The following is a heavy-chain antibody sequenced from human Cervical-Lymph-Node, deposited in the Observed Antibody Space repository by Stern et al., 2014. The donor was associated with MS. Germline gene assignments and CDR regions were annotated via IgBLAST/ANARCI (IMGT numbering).Heavy chain of an antibody. CDR2: IYPGDSDT. V-gene: IGHV5-51*03. J-gene: IGHJ3*02. D-gene: IGHD5-24*01. CDR3: ARRIRDGYDWDAFNI. Sequence: EVQLVESGAEARKPGESLKISCKGSVDSFSGYWIGWVRQRPGKGLEWMGIIYPGDSDTRYRPSFQSPVTMSTDNAINTPYLQWSSLKAADTAIYYCARRIRDGYDWDAFNIWGQGTMVTVSS. CDR1: VDSFSGYW.